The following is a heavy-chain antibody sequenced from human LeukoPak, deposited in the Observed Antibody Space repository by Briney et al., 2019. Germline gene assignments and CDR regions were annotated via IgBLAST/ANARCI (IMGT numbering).Heavy chain of an antibody. CDR2: ISSSGSTI. CDR1: GFTFSSYE. V-gene: IGHV3-48*03. Sequence: GGSLRLSCAASGFTFSSYEMNWVRQAPGKGLEWVSDISSSGSTIYYAASVKGRFTISRDNAKNSLYLQMNSLRAEETGVYYCARGSRITMFGVVKFDYWGQGTLVTVSS. J-gene: IGHJ4*02. D-gene: IGHD3-3*01. CDR3: ARGSRITMFGVVKFDY.